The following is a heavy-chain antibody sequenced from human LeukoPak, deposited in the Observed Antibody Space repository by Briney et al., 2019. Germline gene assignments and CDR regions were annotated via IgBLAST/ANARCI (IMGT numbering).Heavy chain of an antibody. D-gene: IGHD2-8*01. V-gene: IGHV4-61*01. J-gene: IGHJ4*02. CDR2: IYYSGST. Sequence: SETLSLTCTVSGGSVSSGSHYWSWIRQPPGKGLEWIGYIYYSGSTNYNPSLKSRVTISVDTSKNQFSLKLSSVTAADTAVYYCARELTDGRHDYWGQGTLVTVSS. CDR1: GGSVSSGSHY. CDR3: ARELTDGRHDY.